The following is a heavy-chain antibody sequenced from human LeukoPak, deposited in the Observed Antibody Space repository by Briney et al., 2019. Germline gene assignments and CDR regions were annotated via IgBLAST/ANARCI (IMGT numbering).Heavy chain of an antibody. CDR3: ARGSQKDSSVDY. Sequence: ASVKVSCKASGYTFTSYDINWVRQATGQGLEWMGWMNPNSGNTGYAQKFQGRVTMTRNTSISTAYMELSSLRSEDTAVYYCARGSQKDSSVDYWGQGTLVTVSS. V-gene: IGHV1-8*01. CDR2: MNPNSGNT. D-gene: IGHD3-22*01. J-gene: IGHJ4*02. CDR1: GYTFTSYD.